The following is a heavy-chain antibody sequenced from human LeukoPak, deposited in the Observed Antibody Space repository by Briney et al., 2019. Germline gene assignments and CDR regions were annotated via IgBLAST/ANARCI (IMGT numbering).Heavy chain of an antibody. Sequence: PSQTLSLTCAVSGGSISSGGYSWSWIRQPPGKGLEWIGYIYHSGSTYYNPSLKSRVTISVDTSKNQFSLKLSSVTAADTAVYYCARVGGTNYYYYGMDVWGQGTTVTVSS. CDR2: IYHSGST. V-gene: IGHV4-30-2*01. J-gene: IGHJ6*02. CDR1: GGSISSGGYS. D-gene: IGHD1-1*01. CDR3: ARVGGTNYYYYGMDV.